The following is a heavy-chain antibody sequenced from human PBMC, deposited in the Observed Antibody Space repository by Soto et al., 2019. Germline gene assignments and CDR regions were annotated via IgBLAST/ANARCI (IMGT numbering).Heavy chain of an antibody. CDR3: ATANSMKAFDY. J-gene: IGHJ4*02. CDR2: ISWNSGSI. D-gene: IGHD3-22*01. CDR1: GFTFDDYA. Sequence: GGSLRLSCAASGFTFDDYAVHWVRQVPGRGLEWVSGISWNSGSIGYADSVKGRFTISRDNAKNSLYLQMDSLRAEDTDFYYCATANSMKAFDYWGQGALVTVSS. V-gene: IGHV3-9*01.